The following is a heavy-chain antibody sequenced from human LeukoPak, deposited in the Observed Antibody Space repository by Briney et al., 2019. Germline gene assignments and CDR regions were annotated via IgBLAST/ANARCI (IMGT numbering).Heavy chain of an antibody. J-gene: IGHJ2*01. V-gene: IGHV4-4*07. CDR1: GRSISRYR. D-gene: IGHD2-2*01. CDR2: MYASGST. Sequence: SETLSLTCSVSGRSISRYRCSWIGQPAGKGLEWMGRMYASGSTNFNPSFKSRVTMSVDTSKNQFSLNLSSVTAADTAVYYCARDMGVSQRYWYFDLWGPGTLVTVSS. CDR3: ARDMGVSQRYWYFDL.